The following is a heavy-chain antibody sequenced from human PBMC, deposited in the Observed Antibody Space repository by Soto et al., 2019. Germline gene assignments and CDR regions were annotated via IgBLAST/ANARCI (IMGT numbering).Heavy chain of an antibody. Sequence: QVQLQQWGAGLLKPSETLSLTCAVYGGSFSGYYWSWIRQPPGKGLEWIGEINHSGSTNYKPSLKSRVTISVDTSKNQFSLKVSSVTAADTAVYCCARRSMVRGLRFDPWGQGTLVTVSS. CDR2: INHSGST. CDR3: ARRSMVRGLRFDP. J-gene: IGHJ5*02. V-gene: IGHV4-34*01. CDR1: GGSFSGYY. D-gene: IGHD3-10*01.